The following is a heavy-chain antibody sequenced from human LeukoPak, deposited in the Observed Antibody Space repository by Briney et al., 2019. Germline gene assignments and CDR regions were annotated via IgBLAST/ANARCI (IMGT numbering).Heavy chain of an antibody. D-gene: IGHD3-10*01. Sequence: QSGGSLRLSCAASGFTFSSYAMHWVRQAPGKGLEWVAVISYDGSNKYYADSVKGRFTISRDNSKNTLYLQMNSLRAEDTAVYHCARAMGYFGNWGQGTLVTVSS. CDR3: ARAMGYFGN. V-gene: IGHV3-30-3*01. J-gene: IGHJ4*02. CDR2: ISYDGSNK. CDR1: GFTFSSYA.